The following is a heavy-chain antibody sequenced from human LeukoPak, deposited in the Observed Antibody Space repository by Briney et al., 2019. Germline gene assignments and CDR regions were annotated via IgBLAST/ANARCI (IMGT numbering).Heavy chain of an antibody. Sequence: SQTLSLTCDLSGDSVSSNSVAWNWIRQSPSRGLEWLGKTKYRSKWYNDYAVSVKSRTTINSDTTRNQFDLQLSSVTPEDTAVYYCARSMSWGFDYWGQGILVTVSS. CDR3: ARSMSWGFDY. D-gene: IGHD6-13*01. J-gene: IGHJ4*02. CDR1: GDSVSSNSVA. CDR2: TKYRSKWYN. V-gene: IGHV6-1*01.